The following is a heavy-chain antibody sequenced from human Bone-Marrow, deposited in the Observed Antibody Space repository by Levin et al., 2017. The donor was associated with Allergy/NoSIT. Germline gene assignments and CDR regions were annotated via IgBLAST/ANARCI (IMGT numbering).Heavy chain of an antibody. CDR2: MSMDGKNK. CDR1: GFIFSNYP. J-gene: IGHJ1*01. D-gene: IGHD3-10*01. CDR3: VRDSLPYLSPSFLWFGESLHH. Sequence: GGSLRLSCAGSGFIFSNYPMHWVRQAPGKGLEWVAAMSMDGKNKDYADSVKGRFTISRDNSKNTLFLQINSLRPEDTALYYCVRDSLPYLSPSFLWFGESLHHWGQGTLVSVSS. V-gene: IGHV3-30*04.